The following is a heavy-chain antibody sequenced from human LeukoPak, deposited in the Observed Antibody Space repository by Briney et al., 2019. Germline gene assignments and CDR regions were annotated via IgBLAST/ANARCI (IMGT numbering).Heavy chain of an antibody. J-gene: IGHJ6*02. CDR3: AKGGVMANV. V-gene: IGHV3-30*18. CDR1: GFTFSSYG. Sequence: PGGSLRLSCAASGFTFSSYGMHWVRQAPGKGLEWVAVISYDGSNKYYADSVKGRFTISRDNSKNTLYLQMNSLRAEDTAVYYCAKGGVMANVWGQGTTVTVSS. CDR2: ISYDGSNK. D-gene: IGHD3-16*01.